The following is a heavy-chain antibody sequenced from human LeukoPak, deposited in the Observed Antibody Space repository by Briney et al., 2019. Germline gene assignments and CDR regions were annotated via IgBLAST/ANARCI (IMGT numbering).Heavy chain of an antibody. CDR1: GGSFSGYY. Sequence: PSETLSLTCAVYGGSFSGYYLSWVRQPPEKGLEWIGAINHSGSTNYNPSLKSRVTISVDTSKNQFSLKLSPVAAADTAVYYCASGDGYKRVFSNWGQGTLVTVSS. D-gene: IGHD5-24*01. J-gene: IGHJ4*02. CDR2: INHSGST. V-gene: IGHV4-34*01. CDR3: ASGDGYKRVFSN.